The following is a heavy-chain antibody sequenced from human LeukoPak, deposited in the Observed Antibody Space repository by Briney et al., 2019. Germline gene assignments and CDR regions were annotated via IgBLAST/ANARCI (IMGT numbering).Heavy chain of an antibody. CDR3: AKGSLGSWYYFDY. CDR2: FSRSGPDT. CDR1: GFTFGSSA. V-gene: IGHV3-23*01. D-gene: IGHD6-13*01. J-gene: IGHJ4*02. Sequence: PGGSLRLSCAASGFTFGSSAMSWVRQAPGKGPEWVSTFSRSGPDTYYADSVKGRFTIFRDNSKNRLYLQMNSLRAEDTAVYYCAKGSLGSWYYFDYWGQGTLVTVSS.